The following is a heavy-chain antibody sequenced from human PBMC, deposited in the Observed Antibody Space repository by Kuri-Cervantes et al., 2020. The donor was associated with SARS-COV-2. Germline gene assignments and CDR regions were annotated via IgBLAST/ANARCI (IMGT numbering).Heavy chain of an antibody. CDR2: IYYSGST. V-gene: IGHV4-39*01. D-gene: IGHD3-3*01. CDR3: ARHRDGWSGYHDAFDI. CDR1: GGSISSSSYY. J-gene: IGHJ3*02. Sequence: ESLKISCTVSGGSISSSSYYWGWTRQPPGKGLEWIGSIYYSGSTYYNPSLKSRVTISADTSKNQFSLKLSSVTAADTAVYYCARHRDGWSGYHDAFDIWGQGTMVTVSS.